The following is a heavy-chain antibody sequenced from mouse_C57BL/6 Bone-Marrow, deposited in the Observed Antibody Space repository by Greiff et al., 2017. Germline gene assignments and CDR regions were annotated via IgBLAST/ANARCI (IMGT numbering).Heavy chain of an antibody. CDR1: GYTFTSYC. J-gene: IGHJ3*01. V-gene: IGHV1-5*01. CDR3: TRYNYGSSG. D-gene: IGHD1-1*01. Sequence: EVQLQQSGTVLARPGASVKMSCKTSGYTFTSYCMHWVKQRHGKGLEWIGAIYPGNSDTSYNQKFKGKAKMTAVTSASTAYMELSSLTNEDSAVYYCTRYNYGSSGWGQGTLVTVSA. CDR2: IYPGNSDT.